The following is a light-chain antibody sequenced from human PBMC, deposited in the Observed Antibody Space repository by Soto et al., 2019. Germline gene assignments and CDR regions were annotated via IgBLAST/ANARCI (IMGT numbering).Light chain of an antibody. CDR3: QQSYSTPRT. V-gene: IGKV1-39*01. CDR2: AAS. CDR1: KRIRTY. Sequence: DIQMTQSPSSLFAFVGDRVTITCRASKRIRTYLNWYQQKPGKAPKLLIYAASSLQSGVPSRFSGSGSGTDFTLTISSLQPEDFGTYYCQQSYSTPRTFGHGTKLEIK. J-gene: IGKJ2*01.